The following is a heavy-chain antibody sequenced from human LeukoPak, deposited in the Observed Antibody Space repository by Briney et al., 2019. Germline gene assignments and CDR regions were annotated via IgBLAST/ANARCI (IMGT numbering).Heavy chain of an antibody. V-gene: IGHV3-23*01. Sequence: GGSLRLSCAASGFTFSSFAIPWVRQAPGKGLEWVSSISGGSDTTFHADSVKGRFTVSRDNSKNTLYLQMNSLRAEDTAVYYCAPPRIDSGRGWGPGTLVTVSS. CDR3: APPRIDSGRG. J-gene: IGHJ4*02. D-gene: IGHD3-10*01. CDR2: ISGGSDTT. CDR1: GFTFSSFA.